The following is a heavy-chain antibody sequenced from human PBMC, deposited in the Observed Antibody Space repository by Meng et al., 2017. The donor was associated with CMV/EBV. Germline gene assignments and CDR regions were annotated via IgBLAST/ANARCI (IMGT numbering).Heavy chain of an antibody. V-gene: IGHV4-30-4*08. CDR1: GGSISSGDYY. D-gene: IGHD1-14*01. Sequence: VKVQESGPGLVKPSQTLSLPCTVSGGSISSGDYYWSWIRQPPGKGLEWIGYIYYSGSTYYNPSLKSRVTISVDTSKNQFSLKLSSVTAADTAVYYCARVTSRVAGAFDYWGQGTLVTVSS. CDR2: IYYSGST. CDR3: ARVTSRVAGAFDY. J-gene: IGHJ4*02.